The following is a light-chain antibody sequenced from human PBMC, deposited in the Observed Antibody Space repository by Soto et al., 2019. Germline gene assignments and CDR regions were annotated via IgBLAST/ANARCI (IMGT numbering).Light chain of an antibody. CDR2: GAS. J-gene: IGKJ1*01. CDR1: QSVSRCY. CDR3: HQYCGSPWT. V-gene: IGKV3-20*01. Sequence: DIEMTQSPSSLSLSLGERATISCRASQSVSRCYLAWYQQKFGQAPSLLISGASSVATGIPERFSGSGSGTDFTLTISRLEPEDFAVYYCHQYCGSPWTFGQGTTVEIK.